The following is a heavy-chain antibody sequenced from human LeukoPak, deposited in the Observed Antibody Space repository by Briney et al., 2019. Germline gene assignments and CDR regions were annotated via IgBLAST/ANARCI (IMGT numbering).Heavy chain of an antibody. Sequence: SETLSLTCTVSGGSISSYYWSWIRQPPGKGLEWIGYIYYSGSTNYNPSLKSRVTISVDTSKNQFSLKLSSVTAADTAVYYCARDSGTAYFDYWGQGTLATVSS. D-gene: IGHD3-10*01. CDR3: ARDSGTAYFDY. CDR1: GGSISSYY. J-gene: IGHJ4*02. CDR2: IYYSGST. V-gene: IGHV4-59*01.